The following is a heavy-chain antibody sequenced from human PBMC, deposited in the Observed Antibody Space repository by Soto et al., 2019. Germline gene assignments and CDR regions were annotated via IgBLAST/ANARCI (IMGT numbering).Heavy chain of an antibody. J-gene: IGHJ3*02. Sequence: EVQVLESGGGLVQPGGSLRLSCAASGFVFSSYAMSWVRQAPGKGLEWVSAISGSGTTAYYADSVKGRFIFSRDNPKNTMYLQMTSLRAEDTAVYFCAKTTDGWFSAFEIWGQGTVVTVSS. V-gene: IGHV3-23*01. CDR3: AKTTDGWFSAFEI. D-gene: IGHD6-19*01. CDR1: GFVFSSYA. CDR2: ISGSGTTA.